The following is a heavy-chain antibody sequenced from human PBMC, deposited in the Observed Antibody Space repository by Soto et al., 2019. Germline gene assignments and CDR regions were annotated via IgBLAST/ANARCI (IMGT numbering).Heavy chain of an antibody. CDR2: MNPNSANK. CDR3: ARMATYGTLNWFDP. D-gene: IGHD1-1*01. J-gene: IGHJ5*02. CDR1: GYAFGDYD. V-gene: IGHV1-8*01. Sequence: QVQLVQSGAEVQRPGASVKVSCRASGYAFGDYDISWVRQAPGQGLEWMGWMNPNSANKGYAQKFPGRVSMTRDMSISTAYMELSRLRPEDTAIYYCARMATYGTLNWFDPWGQGALVTVSS.